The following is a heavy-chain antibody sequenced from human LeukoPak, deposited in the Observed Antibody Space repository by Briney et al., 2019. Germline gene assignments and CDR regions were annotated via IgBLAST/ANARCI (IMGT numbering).Heavy chain of an antibody. D-gene: IGHD3-10*01. CDR2: ISWNSGSI. Sequence: GRSLRLSCAASGFTFDDYAKHWVRQAPGKGLEWVSGISWNSGSIGYADSVKGRFTISRDNAKNSLYLQMNSLRAEDTALYYCAKDNMGYGSGSYYYFDYWGQGTLVTVSS. CDR1: GFTFDDYA. V-gene: IGHV3-9*01. CDR3: AKDNMGYGSGSYYYFDY. J-gene: IGHJ4*02.